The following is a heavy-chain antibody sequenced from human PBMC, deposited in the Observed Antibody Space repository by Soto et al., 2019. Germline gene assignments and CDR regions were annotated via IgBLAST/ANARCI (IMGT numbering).Heavy chain of an antibody. CDR1: GGPITSGDYY. J-gene: IGHJ4*02. D-gene: IGHD1-7*01. CDR3: ARGNFGYDY. V-gene: IGHV4-31*03. CDR2: IYHSGNT. Sequence: PSETLSLTCTVSGGPITSGDYYWSWIRQHPGKGLEWLGHIYHSGNTYYNPSLKSRMTMSVDTSTNQFSLNLSSVTAADTAVNYCARGNFGYDYWGQGAQVTVSS.